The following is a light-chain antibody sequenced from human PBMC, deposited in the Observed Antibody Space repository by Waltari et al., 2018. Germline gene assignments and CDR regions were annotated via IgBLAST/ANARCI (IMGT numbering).Light chain of an antibody. Sequence: QSVLTQPPSASGAPGQEVSISCSGGSTTITNYVFWYQQFPGPAPKLIVYKDYERPSGVPERFSASQSGTSASLAISGLRSDDEADYYCATWDDSLNGWVFGGGTKLTVL. CDR2: KDY. CDR1: STTITNY. J-gene: IGLJ3*02. V-gene: IGLV1-47*01. CDR3: ATWDDSLNGWV.